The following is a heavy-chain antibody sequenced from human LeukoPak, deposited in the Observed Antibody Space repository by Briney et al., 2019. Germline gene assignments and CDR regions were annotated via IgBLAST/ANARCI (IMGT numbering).Heavy chain of an antibody. CDR1: GFTFSSYS. D-gene: IGHD6-6*01. V-gene: IGHV3-21*01. J-gene: IGHJ5*02. Sequence: GGSLRLSCAASGFTFSSYSLNWVRQAPGKGLEWVSSISSSSSYIYYADSVKGRFTISRDNAKNSLYLQMNSLRAEDTAVYYCADPWGSSSDNVSWGQGTLVTVSS. CDR2: ISSSSSYI. CDR3: ADPWGSSSDNVS.